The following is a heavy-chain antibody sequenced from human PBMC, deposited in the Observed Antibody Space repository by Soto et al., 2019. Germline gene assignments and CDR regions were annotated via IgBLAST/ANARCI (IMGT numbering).Heavy chain of an antibody. Sequence: PSETLSLTCAVDGGSFSGYYWSWIRQPPGKGLEWIGEINHSGSTNYNPSLKSRVTISVDTSKNQFSLKLSSVTAADTAVYYCARGPTWIQLWTPFDYWGQGTLVTVSS. D-gene: IGHD5-18*01. V-gene: IGHV4-34*01. CDR3: ARGPTWIQLWTPFDY. CDR1: GGSFSGYY. J-gene: IGHJ4*02. CDR2: INHSGST.